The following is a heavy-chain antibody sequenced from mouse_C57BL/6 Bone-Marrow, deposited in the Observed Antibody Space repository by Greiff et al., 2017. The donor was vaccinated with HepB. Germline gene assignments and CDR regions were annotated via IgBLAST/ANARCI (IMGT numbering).Heavy chain of an antibody. J-gene: IGHJ2*01. CDR2: INAGGTYT. Sequence: EVKLMESGGDLVKPGGSLKLSCAASGFTFSTSGMSRVRQTPDKRLEWVAAINAGGTYTYYANSVRGRFTISRDTAKNTLFLLMSSLKSEDSAIYYCARDRFDYYFDYWGQGTTLTVSS. V-gene: IGHV5-6*01. D-gene: IGHD2-14*01. CDR1: GFTFSTSG. CDR3: ARDRFDYYFDY.